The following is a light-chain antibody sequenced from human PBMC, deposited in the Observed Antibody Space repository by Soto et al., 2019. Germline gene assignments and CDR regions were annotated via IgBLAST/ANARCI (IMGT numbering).Light chain of an antibody. Sequence: IVLTQSPATLSLSPGERATLSCRASQSVSTYLAWYQQKPGQAPRLLIYDVSNRATGIPARFSGSGSGTDFTLTISRLEPEDFAVYYCQQYGSSLITFGQGTRLEIK. V-gene: IGKV3-11*01. CDR3: QQYGSSLIT. J-gene: IGKJ5*01. CDR1: QSVSTY. CDR2: DVS.